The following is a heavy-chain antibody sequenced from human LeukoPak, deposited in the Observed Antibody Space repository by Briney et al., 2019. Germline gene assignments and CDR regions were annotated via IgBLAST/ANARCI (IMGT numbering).Heavy chain of an antibody. J-gene: IGHJ6*02. CDR1: GGSISSSSYY. CDR2: IYYSGST. Sequence: SETLSLTCTVSGGSISSSSYYWGWIRQPPGKGLEWIGSIYYSGSTYYNPSLKSRVTISVDTSKNQFSLKLSSVTAADTAVYYCARPDYYDSSGNYYYYGMDVWGQGTTVTVSS. V-gene: IGHV4-39*07. CDR3: ARPDYYDSSGNYYYYGMDV. D-gene: IGHD3-22*01.